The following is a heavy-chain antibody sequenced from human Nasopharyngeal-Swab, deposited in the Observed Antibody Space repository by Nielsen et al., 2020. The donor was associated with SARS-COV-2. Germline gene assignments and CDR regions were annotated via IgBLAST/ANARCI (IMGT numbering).Heavy chain of an antibody. J-gene: IGHJ6*02. CDR3: ARVRDAYYDFWSGYGMDV. V-gene: IGHV7-4-1*02. CDR2: INTNTGNP. D-gene: IGHD3-3*01. Sequence: WVRHAPGQGLVWMGWINTNTGNPTYAQGFTGRFVFSLDTSVSTAYLQISSLKAEDTAVYYCARVRDAYYDFWSGYGMDVWGQGTTVTVSS.